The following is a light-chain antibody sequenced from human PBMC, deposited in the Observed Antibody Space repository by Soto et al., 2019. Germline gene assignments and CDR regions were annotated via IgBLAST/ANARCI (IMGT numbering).Light chain of an antibody. CDR2: KAS. J-gene: IGKJ1*01. V-gene: IGKV1-5*03. CDR3: QQYESFPRT. Sequence: DIPMTQSPSTLSASVGDRVTITCRASQSINNYLAWYQQKPGKPPKLLIYKASTLESGVPSRFSGSGSGTEFTLSISSLQPDDFATYYCQQYESFPRTFGQGTKVEI. CDR1: QSINNY.